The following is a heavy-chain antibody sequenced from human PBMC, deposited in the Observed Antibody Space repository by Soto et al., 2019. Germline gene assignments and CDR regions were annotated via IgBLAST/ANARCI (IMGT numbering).Heavy chain of an antibody. D-gene: IGHD2-2*01. J-gene: IGHJ4*02. CDR3: ARGPRGLYHHDY. CDR1: GFTFSGDW. V-gene: IGHV3-74*01. Sequence: EVQLVESGGGLVQPGGSLRLSCVASGFTFSGDWMHWVRQAAGKGLVWVSRINMDGTSTNYADSVKGRFTISRANAKNTRYLQMNSLRVDDTAVYYCARGPRGLYHHDYWGQGALVTVS. CDR2: INMDGTST.